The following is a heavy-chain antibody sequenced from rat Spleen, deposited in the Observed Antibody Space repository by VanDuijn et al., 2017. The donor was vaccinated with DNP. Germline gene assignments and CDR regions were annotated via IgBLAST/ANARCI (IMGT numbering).Heavy chain of an antibody. V-gene: IGHV5-22*01. J-gene: IGHJ2*01. Sequence: EVQLVESGGGLVQPGRSLKLSCAASGFTFSDFYMAWVRQAPTKGLEWVAYIGYGGSSTYYGDSVKGRFTISRDTAKSTLYLQMNSLRSEDTATYYCVRWNSGHFDYWGQGVMVTVSS. CDR1: GFTFSDFY. CDR2: IGYGGSST. CDR3: VRWNSGHFDY. D-gene: IGHD4-3*01.